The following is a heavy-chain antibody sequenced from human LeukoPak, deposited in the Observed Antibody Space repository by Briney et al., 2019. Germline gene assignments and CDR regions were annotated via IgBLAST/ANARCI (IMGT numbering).Heavy chain of an antibody. D-gene: IGHD3/OR15-3a*01. Sequence: SETLSLTCTVSGGSISSYYWSWIRQPPGKGLEWIGYIYTSGITNYNPSLKSRVTISVDTSKNQFSLKLSSVTAADTAVYYCARRGRNWYFDLWGRGTLVTVSP. CDR3: ARRGRNWYFDL. J-gene: IGHJ2*01. V-gene: IGHV4-4*09. CDR2: IYTSGIT. CDR1: GGSISSYY.